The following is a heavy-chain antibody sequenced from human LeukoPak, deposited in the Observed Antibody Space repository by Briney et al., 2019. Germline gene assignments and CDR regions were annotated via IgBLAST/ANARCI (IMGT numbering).Heavy chain of an antibody. Sequence: SETLSLTCAVYGGSFSGYYWSWIRQPPGKGLEWIGEINHSGSTNYNPSLKSRITISVDTSKNQFSLKLSSVTAADTAVYYCASSEWEPLGAFDIWGQGTMVTVSS. J-gene: IGHJ3*02. D-gene: IGHD1-26*01. CDR2: INHSGST. V-gene: IGHV4-34*01. CDR3: ASSEWEPLGAFDI. CDR1: GGSFSGYY.